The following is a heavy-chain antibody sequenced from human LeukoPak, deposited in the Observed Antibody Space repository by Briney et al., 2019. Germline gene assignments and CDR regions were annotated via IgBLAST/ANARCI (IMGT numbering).Heavy chain of an antibody. D-gene: IGHD6-25*01. CDR2: IKQDGSEK. CDR3: VRGPHIAATSY. V-gene: IGHV3-7*03. CDR1: GFTFSDYY. J-gene: IGHJ4*02. Sequence: PGGSLRLSCAGSGFTFSDYYMNWIRQAPGKGLEWVANIKQDGSEKQYVDSVKGRFAISRDNAKKSLYLQINTLRAEDTAVYYCVRGPHIAATSYWGQGTLVTVSS.